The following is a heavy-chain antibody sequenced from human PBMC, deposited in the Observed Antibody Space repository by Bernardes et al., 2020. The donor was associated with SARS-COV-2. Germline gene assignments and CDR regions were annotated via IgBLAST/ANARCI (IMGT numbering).Heavy chain of an antibody. Sequence: SETLSLTCTVSGGSISSYYWSWIRQPAGKGLEWIGRIYTSGSTNYNPSLKSRVTMSVDTSKNQFSLKLSSVTAADTAVYYCAGTSITIFGVVPFDPWGQGTLVTVSS. CDR3: AGTSITIFGVVPFDP. D-gene: IGHD3-3*01. V-gene: IGHV4-4*07. CDR2: IYTSGST. CDR1: GGSISSYY. J-gene: IGHJ5*02.